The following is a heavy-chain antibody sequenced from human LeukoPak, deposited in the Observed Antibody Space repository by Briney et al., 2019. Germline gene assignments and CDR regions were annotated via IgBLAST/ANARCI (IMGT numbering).Heavy chain of an antibody. CDR1: GFTFSSYA. Sequence: GGSLRLSCAASGFTFSSYAMHWVRQAPGKGLEYVSAISSNGGSTYYANSVKGRFTISRDNSKNTLYLQMGSLRAEDTAVYYCAELGITMIGGVWGKGTTVTISS. D-gene: IGHD3-10*02. CDR2: ISSNGGST. J-gene: IGHJ6*04. V-gene: IGHV3-64*01. CDR3: AELGITMIGGV.